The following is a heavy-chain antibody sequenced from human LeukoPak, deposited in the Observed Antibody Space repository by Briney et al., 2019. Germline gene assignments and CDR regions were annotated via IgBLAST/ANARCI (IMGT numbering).Heavy chain of an antibody. CDR1: GYTFTDYY. CDR3: ARSNAFDI. CDR2: INPNSGGT. Sequence: ASVKVSCKASGYTFTDYYMNWVRKAPGQGLEWMGWINPNSGGTNYAQKFQGRVTTTRDTSISTAYMEVSRLTSDDTAVYYCARSNAFDIWGQGTTVTVSS. J-gene: IGHJ3*02. V-gene: IGHV1-2*02. D-gene: IGHD4-11*01.